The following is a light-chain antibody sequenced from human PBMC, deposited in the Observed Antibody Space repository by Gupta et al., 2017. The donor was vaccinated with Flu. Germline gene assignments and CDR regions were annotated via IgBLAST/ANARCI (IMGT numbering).Light chain of an antibody. Sequence: TTLTQSPAFMSATPGDKVTISCKASQDIDDDMNWYQQKPGEAPIFIIQEATTLGTGISTRFSGRGYGTDSTLTINNRESEDAAYYYCRQQYKFPFTFGRGTKVEIK. J-gene: IGKJ4*01. CDR3: RQQYKFPFT. CDR2: EAT. V-gene: IGKV5-2*01. CDR1: QDIDDD.